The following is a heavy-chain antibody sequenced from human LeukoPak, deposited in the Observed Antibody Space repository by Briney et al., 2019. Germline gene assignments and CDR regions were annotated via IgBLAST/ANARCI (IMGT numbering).Heavy chain of an antibody. Sequence: GGSLRLSCAASGFTFSSYWMSWVCQAPGKGLEWVANIKQDGSEKYYVDSVKGRFTISRDNAKNSLYLQMNSLRAEDTAVYYCARVPPPYYYDSSGYYDDAFDIWGQGTMVTVSS. CDR3: ARVPPPYYYDSSGYYDDAFDI. D-gene: IGHD3-22*01. CDR1: GFTFSSYW. J-gene: IGHJ3*02. CDR2: IKQDGSEK. V-gene: IGHV3-7*01.